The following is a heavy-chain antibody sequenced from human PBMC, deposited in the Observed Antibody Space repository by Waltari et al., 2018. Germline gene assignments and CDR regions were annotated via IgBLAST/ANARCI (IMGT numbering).Heavy chain of an antibody. Sequence: EVQLLESGGGLEQPGGSSSLSCVAFGFTFSTYDMGWVRQVPGKGLESVSGISNSGGSVYYADSVKGRFTISRDNSKNMLYLQMNSLRVEDTAIYYCVKAKFAYWGRGTLVTVSS. CDR1: GFTFSTYD. V-gene: IGHV3-23*01. CDR2: ISNSGGSV. J-gene: IGHJ4*01. CDR3: VKAKFAY.